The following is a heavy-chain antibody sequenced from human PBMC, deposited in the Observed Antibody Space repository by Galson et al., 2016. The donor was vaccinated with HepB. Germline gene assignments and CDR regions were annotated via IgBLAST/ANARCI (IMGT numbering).Heavy chain of an antibody. V-gene: IGHV4-61*01. CDR2: IYYSGST. J-gene: IGHJ4*02. CDR1: GGSIRSSSYY. D-gene: IGHD3-16*02. Sequence: ETLSLTCTVSGGSIRSSSYYWSWIRQPPGKGLEWIGYIYYSGSTNYNPSLKSRVTISVDTSKNQFSLKLSSVTAADTAVYYCARGPPVWGSYRYDYWGQGTLVTVSS. CDR3: ARGPPVWGSYRYDY.